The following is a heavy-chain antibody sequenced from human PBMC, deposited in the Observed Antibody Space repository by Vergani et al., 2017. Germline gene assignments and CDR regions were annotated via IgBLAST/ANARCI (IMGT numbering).Heavy chain of an antibody. CDR1: GGSISSYY. CDR2: IYYSGST. V-gene: IGHV4-59*01. D-gene: IGHD5-12*01. J-gene: IGHJ6*02. Sequence: QVQLQESGPGLVKPSETLSLTCTVSGGSISSYYWSWIRQPPGKGLEWIGYIYYSGSTNYNPSLKSPVTISVDPSKNQFSLKLSSVTAADTAVYYCARVGXTYPSGYDGWPVGIRYYYGMDVWGQGTTVTVSS. CDR3: ARVGXTYPSGYDGWPVGIRYYYGMDV.